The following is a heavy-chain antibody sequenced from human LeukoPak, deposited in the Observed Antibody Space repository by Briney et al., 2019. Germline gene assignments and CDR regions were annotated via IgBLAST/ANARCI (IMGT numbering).Heavy chain of an antibody. J-gene: IGHJ6*02. V-gene: IGHV3-13*01. D-gene: IGHD3-16*01. CDR1: GFTFSTYD. Sequence: PGGSLRLSCAASGFTFSTYDMHWVRQATGKGLEWVSTIGTVGDTYYPGSVKGRFTISRENAKNSLYLQMNSLRAGDTAVYYCARAQAGVWYGMDVWGQGTTVTVSS. CDR2: IGTVGDT. CDR3: ARAQAGVWYGMDV.